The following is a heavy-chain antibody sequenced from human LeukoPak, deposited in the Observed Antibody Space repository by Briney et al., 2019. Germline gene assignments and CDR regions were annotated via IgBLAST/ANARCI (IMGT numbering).Heavy chain of an antibody. CDR1: GGSISSGGYS. V-gene: IGHV4-30-2*01. D-gene: IGHD3-22*01. CDR3: ASYYHTRGWTFDI. Sequence: PSETLSLTCAVSGGSISSGGYSWSWIRQPPGKGLEWIGYIYHSGSTYYNPSLKSRVTISVDRSKNQFSLKLSSVTAADTAVYYCASYYHTRGWTFDIWGQGTMVTVSS. CDR2: IYHSGST. J-gene: IGHJ3*02.